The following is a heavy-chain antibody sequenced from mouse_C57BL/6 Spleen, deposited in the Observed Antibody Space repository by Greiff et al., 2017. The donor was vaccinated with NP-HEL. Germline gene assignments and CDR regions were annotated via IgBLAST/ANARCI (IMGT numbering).Heavy chain of an antibody. J-gene: IGHJ1*03. CDR3: ARPHFTGDWYFDV. Sequence: QVQLQQPGAELVKPGASVKLSCKASGYTFTSYWMHWVKQRPGQGLEWIGMIHPNIGSTNYNAKFKSKATLTVDKSSSTAYMQLSSLTSEDSAVYYCARPHFTGDWYFDVWGTGTTVTVAS. CDR1: GYTFTSYW. V-gene: IGHV1-64*01. D-gene: IGHD4-1*01. CDR2: IHPNIGST.